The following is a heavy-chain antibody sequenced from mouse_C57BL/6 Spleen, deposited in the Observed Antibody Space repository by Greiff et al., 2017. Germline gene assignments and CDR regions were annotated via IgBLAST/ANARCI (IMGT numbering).Heavy chain of an antibody. D-gene: IGHD2-4*01. CDR3: TYYDYGYYAMDY. CDR1: GFTFSNYW. CDR2: IRLKSGNYAT. J-gene: IGHJ4*01. Sequence: EVQRVESGGGLVQPGGSMKLSCVASGFTFSNYWMNWVRQSPEKGLEWVAQIRLKSGNYATHYAESVKGRFTISRDDSKSSVYLRMNNLRAEDTGSYYCTYYDYGYYAMDYWGQGTSVTVAS. V-gene: IGHV6-3*01.